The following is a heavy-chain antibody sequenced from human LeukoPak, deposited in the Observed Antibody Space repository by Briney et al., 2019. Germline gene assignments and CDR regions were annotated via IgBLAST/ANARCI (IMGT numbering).Heavy chain of an antibody. CDR2: MKHDGSEK. V-gene: IGHV3-7*01. D-gene: IGHD3-22*01. CDR3: AREGESSGYYSDY. CDR1: GFTFSSYA. Sequence: GGSLRLSCAASGFTFSSYAMSWVRQAPGKGLEWVANMKHDGSEKYYVDSVKGRFTISRDNAKNSLFLQMNSLRAEDTALYYCAREGESSGYYSDYWGQGTLVTVSS. J-gene: IGHJ4*02.